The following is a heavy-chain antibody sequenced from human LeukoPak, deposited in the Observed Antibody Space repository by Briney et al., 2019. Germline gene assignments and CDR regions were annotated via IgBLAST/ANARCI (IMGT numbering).Heavy chain of an antibody. D-gene: IGHD1-26*01. V-gene: IGHV5-51*01. J-gene: IGHJ4*02. Sequence: GESLKISCKGSGYSFTSYWIGWVRQMPGKGLEWMVIIYPGDSDTRYSPSFQGQITISVDKSISTAYLQWNSLKASDTAMYYCARLGEGDWFDYWGQGTLVTVSS. CDR3: ARLGEGDWFDY. CDR2: IYPGDSDT. CDR1: GYSFTSYW.